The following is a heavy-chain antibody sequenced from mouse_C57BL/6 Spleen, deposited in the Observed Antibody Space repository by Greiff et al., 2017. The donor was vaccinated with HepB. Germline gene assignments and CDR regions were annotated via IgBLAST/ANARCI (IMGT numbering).Heavy chain of an antibody. V-gene: IGHV5-16*01. CDR1: GFTFSDYY. J-gene: IGHJ4*01. CDR2: INYDGSST. Sequence: EVKLMESEGGLVQPGSSMKLSCTASGFTFSDYYMAWVRQVPEKGLEWVANINYDGSSTYYLDSLKSRFIISRDNAKNILYLQMSSLKTEDTATYYCAREDDYGSSLYAMDYWGQGTSVTVSS. D-gene: IGHD1-1*01. CDR3: AREDDYGSSLYAMDY.